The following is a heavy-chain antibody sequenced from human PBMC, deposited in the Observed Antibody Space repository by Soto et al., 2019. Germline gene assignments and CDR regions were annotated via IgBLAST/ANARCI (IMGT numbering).Heavy chain of an antibody. D-gene: IGHD1-26*01. CDR1: GDSFSSNSAA. CDR2: TYYRSKWYN. Sequence: QSQTLSLTCAISGDSFSSNSAAWNWIRQSPSRGLEWLGRTYYRSKWYNDYAVSVKSRITINPDTSKNQFFLQLNSVTPEDTAVYYCAREAFSGSYYYPNSFDYWGQGTLVTVSS. J-gene: IGHJ4*02. V-gene: IGHV6-1*01. CDR3: AREAFSGSYYYPNSFDY.